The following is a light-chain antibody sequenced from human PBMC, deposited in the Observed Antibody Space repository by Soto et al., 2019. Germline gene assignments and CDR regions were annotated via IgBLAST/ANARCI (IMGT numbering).Light chain of an antibody. Sequence: IVLTQSPDSLAVSLGERATIKCMSSQSLLDSSNNKNSVAWYQQKPGQPPTLLIYWASTRESGVPDRFGGGGSRTDFTLTITSLQAEDVAVYYCQQYSSNPQTFGQGTKLEIK. CDR2: WAS. CDR3: QQYSSNPQT. J-gene: IGKJ2*01. CDR1: QSLLDSSNNKNS. V-gene: IGKV4-1*01.